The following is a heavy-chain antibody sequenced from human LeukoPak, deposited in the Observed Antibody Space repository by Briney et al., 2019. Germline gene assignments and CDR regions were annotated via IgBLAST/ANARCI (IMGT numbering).Heavy chain of an antibody. Sequence: SVKVSCKASGGTFSSYAISWVRQAPGQGLEWMGGIIPIFGTANYAKQFQGRVTITTDESTSTAYMELSSLRSEDTAVYYCARVSSSWTDRIVGAIPPHAFDIWGQGTMVTVSS. CDR2: IIPIFGTA. CDR3: ARVSSSWTDRIVGAIPPHAFDI. J-gene: IGHJ3*02. D-gene: IGHD1-26*01. CDR1: GGTFSSYA. V-gene: IGHV1-69*05.